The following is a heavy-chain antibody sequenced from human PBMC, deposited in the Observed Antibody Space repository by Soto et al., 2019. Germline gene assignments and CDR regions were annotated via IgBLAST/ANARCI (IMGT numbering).Heavy chain of an antibody. CDR2: VYSSGGT. V-gene: IGHV4-4*07. J-gene: IGHJ5*02. CDR1: GGSMSSYY. Sequence: SETLSLTCTVSGGSMSSYYWTWIRQPAGKGLEWIGRVYSSGGTHYNPSLKSRVTISLDTSKNQFSLRLLSVTDADTAVYYCARGQRFSDWFDPWGQGTLVTVSS. D-gene: IGHD3-3*01. CDR3: ARGQRFSDWFDP.